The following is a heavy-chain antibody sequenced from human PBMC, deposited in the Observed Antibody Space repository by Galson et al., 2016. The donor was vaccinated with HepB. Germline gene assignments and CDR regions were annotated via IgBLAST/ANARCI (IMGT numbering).Heavy chain of an antibody. J-gene: IGHJ1*01. Sequence: SLRLSCAGSGFTVSSHYMSWVRQAPGKGLEWVSIIYSGAEIYDADSVKGRFTTSRDISKNTLYLQMNSLRAEDTAVYYCTTDHGPSGWLNWGQGTLVTVSS. D-gene: IGHD6-19*01. CDR3: TTDHGPSGWLN. CDR2: IYSGAEI. V-gene: IGHV3-53*01. CDR1: GFTVSSHY.